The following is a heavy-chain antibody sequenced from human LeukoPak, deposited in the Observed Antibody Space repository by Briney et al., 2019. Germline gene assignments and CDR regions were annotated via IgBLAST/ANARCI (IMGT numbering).Heavy chain of an antibody. V-gene: IGHV1-69*04. CDR2: IIPILGLR. CDR1: GGTFSSYA. J-gene: IGHJ4*02. CDR3: ARGRGSRTGSNGDYLDN. Sequence: LVKVSCKASGGTFSSYAINWVRQAPGQGLEWMGRIIPILGLRNYAQKFQGRVTITADKSTSTGYMDVTSLRSDDTAVYYCARGRGSRTGSNGDYLDNWGQGTLVTVSS. D-gene: IGHD1-1*01.